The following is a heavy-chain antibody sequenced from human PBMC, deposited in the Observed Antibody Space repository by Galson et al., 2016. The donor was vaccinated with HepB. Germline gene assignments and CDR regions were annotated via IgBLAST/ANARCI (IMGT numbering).Heavy chain of an antibody. CDR3: AARGAEWELQC. J-gene: IGHJ4*02. V-gene: IGHV4-4*02. CDR2: IYHSGTT. D-gene: IGHD1-26*01. CDR1: GDSISSSYW. Sequence: ETLSLTCAVPGDSISSSYWWSWVRQPPGKRLEWIGEIYHSGTTNYNPSLTSRVTMSVDKSKNQFSLNLKSVTAADTAVYYCAARGAEWELQCWGQGTLVTVSS.